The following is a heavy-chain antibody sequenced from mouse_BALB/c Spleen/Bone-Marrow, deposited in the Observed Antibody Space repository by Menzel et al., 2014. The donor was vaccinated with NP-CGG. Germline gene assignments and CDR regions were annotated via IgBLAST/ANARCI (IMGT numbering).Heavy chain of an antibody. V-gene: IGHV14-1*02. J-gene: IGHJ2*01. CDR3: VAYYRYEYYFDY. CDR1: GFNIKDYY. CDR2: IDPENGNT. Sequence: VQLQQSGAELVRPGALVKLSCKASGFNIKDYYMHWVKQRPEQGLEWIGWIDPENGNTIYDPKFQGKASITADTSSNTACLQLSSLTSEDTAVYYCVAYYRYEYYFDYWGQGTTLTVSS. D-gene: IGHD2-14*01.